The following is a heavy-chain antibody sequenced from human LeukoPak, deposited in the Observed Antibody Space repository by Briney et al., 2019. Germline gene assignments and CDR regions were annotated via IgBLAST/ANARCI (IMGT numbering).Heavy chain of an antibody. Sequence: GGSLRLSCAASGFTFSSYWMHWVRQAPGKGLVWVSRLNSDGSGTTYADCVKGRFTISRDNAKNTLYLKMNSLRAEDTAVYYCAGGYSGSCDYWGQGTLVTVSS. CDR2: LNSDGSGT. CDR1: GFTFSSYW. D-gene: IGHD1-26*01. CDR3: AGGYSGSCDY. V-gene: IGHV3-74*01. J-gene: IGHJ4*02.